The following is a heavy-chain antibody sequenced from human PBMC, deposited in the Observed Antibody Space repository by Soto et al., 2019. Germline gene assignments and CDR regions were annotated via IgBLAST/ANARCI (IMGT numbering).Heavy chain of an antibody. V-gene: IGHV1-69*13. Sequence: ASVKVSCKASGGTFSSYTISWVRQAPGQGLEWMGGIIPIFGTANYAQKFPGRVTITADASTSTAYMELSSLRSEDTVVYYCARYHPPGLAAGGTPHYYGMDVWGQGTTVTVSS. J-gene: IGHJ6*02. CDR3: ARYHPPGLAAGGTPHYYGMDV. CDR2: IIPIFGTA. D-gene: IGHD6-13*01. CDR1: GGTFSSYT.